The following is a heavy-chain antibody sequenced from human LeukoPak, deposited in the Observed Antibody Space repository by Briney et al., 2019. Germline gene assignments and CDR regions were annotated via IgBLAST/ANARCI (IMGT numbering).Heavy chain of an antibody. D-gene: IGHD3-22*01. Sequence: PGGSLRLSCAASGFTFSSYWMSWVRQAPGKGLEWVANIKQDGSEKYYVDSVKGRFTISRDNAKNTLYLQMNSLRAEDTAVYYCAKDNQVVVITEAFDIWGQGTMVTVSS. CDR2: IKQDGSEK. CDR3: AKDNQVVVITEAFDI. V-gene: IGHV3-7*01. J-gene: IGHJ3*02. CDR1: GFTFSSYW.